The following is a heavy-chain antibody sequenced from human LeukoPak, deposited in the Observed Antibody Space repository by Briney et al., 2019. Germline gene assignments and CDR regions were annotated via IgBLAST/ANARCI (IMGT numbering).Heavy chain of an antibody. V-gene: IGHV4-34*01. Sequence: SETLSLTCAVYGGSFSGYYWSWIRQPPGKGLEWIGEINHSGSTNYNPSLKSRVTISVDTPKNQFSLKLSSVTAADTAVYYCARVTLTFSDAFDIWGQGTMVTVS. D-gene: IGHD3-3*02. J-gene: IGHJ3*02. CDR1: GGSFSGYY. CDR2: INHSGST. CDR3: ARVTLTFSDAFDI.